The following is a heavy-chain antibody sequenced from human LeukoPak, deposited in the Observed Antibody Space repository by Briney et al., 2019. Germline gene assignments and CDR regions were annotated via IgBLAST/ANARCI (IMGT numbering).Heavy chain of an antibody. D-gene: IGHD2-15*01. J-gene: IGHJ5*02. V-gene: IGHV1-2*02. CDR1: GYTFTGDY. Sequence: GASVKVSCKASGYTFTGDYMHWVRQAPGQGLEWMGWINARSGGTKYAQKFQGRVTMTRDTSINTAYMELSRLRSDDTAVYYCAREDIVVVVAATGWFDPWGQGTLVTVSS. CDR2: INARSGGT. CDR3: AREDIVVVVAATGWFDP.